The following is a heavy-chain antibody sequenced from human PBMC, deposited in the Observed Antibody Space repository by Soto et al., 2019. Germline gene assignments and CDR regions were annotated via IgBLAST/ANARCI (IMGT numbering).Heavy chain of an antibody. CDR2: ISWNSGSI. J-gene: IGHJ6*03. CDR3: ARDPGYYYMDV. Sequence: EVQLLESGGGLVQPGGSLRLSCAASGFTFDDYAMHWVRQAPGKGLEWVSGISWNSGSIGYADSVTGRFTISRDNAKNSLYLQMNSLRGEDTALYYCARDPGYYYMDVWGKGTTVTVSS. V-gene: IGHV3-9*01. CDR1: GFTFDDYA.